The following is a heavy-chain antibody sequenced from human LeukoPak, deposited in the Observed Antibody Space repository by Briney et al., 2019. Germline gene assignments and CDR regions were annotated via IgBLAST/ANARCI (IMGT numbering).Heavy chain of an antibody. CDR2: MNPNSGDT. J-gene: IGHJ4*02. CDR3: ARGPRGSGSYYFDY. CDR1: GYTFTSYD. D-gene: IGHD3-10*01. V-gene: IGHV1-8*01. Sequence: ASVKVSCKASGYTFTSYDINWVRQATGQGLEWMGWMNPNSGDTGYAQKFQGRVTMTRNTSISTAYMELSSLRSEDTAVYYCARGPRGSGSYYFDYWGQGTLVTVSS.